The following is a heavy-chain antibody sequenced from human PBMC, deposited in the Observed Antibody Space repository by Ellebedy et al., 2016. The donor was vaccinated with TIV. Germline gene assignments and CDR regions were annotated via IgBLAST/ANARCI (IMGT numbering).Heavy chain of an antibody. CDR2: INVGNGNT. J-gene: IGHJ4*02. D-gene: IGHD2-15*01. CDR3: ARGFCSGGSCSRGFDN. Sequence: AASVKVSCKASGYTFTTYALHWVRQAPGQRLEWMGWINVGNGNTKYSPKFQGRVTITRDTSANTASMELSSLTSEDTALYFCARGFCSGGSCSRGFDNWGQGTQVTVSS. V-gene: IGHV1-3*01. CDR1: GYTFTTYA.